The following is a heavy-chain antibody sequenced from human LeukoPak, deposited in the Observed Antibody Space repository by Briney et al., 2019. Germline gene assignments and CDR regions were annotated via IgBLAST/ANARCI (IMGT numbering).Heavy chain of an antibody. CDR2: IIPIFGTA. CDR1: GDTFSSYA. V-gene: IGHV1-69*01. CDR3: ARGAVNALLYYYYYMDV. J-gene: IGHJ6*03. D-gene: IGHD1-1*01. Sequence: SVKVSCKASGDTFSSYAISWVRQAPGQGLEWMGGIIPIFGTANYAQKFQGRVTITADESTSTAYMELSSLRSEDTAVYYCARGAVNALLYYYYYMDVWGKGTTVTVSS.